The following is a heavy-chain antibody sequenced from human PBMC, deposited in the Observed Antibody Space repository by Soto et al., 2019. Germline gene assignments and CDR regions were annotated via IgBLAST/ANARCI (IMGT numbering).Heavy chain of an antibody. D-gene: IGHD6-19*01. Sequence: GSLRLSCAASGFTFSSYAINWVRQAPGKGLEWVSTISGSGGNSYYADSVKGRFTISRDNSKNTLYLQMNSLRAEDTAIYYCAKETGIAVAGLFDYWGHGTLVTVS. CDR3: AKETGIAVAGLFDY. CDR2: ISGSGGNS. V-gene: IGHV3-23*01. CDR1: GFTFSSYA. J-gene: IGHJ4*01.